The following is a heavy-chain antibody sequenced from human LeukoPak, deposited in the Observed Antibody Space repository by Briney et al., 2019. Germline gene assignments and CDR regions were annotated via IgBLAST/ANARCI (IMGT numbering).Heavy chain of an antibody. CDR3: AKSSHSSRIFPRDAFDI. CDR2: IGWNSGSI. J-gene: IGHJ3*02. Sequence: PGGSLRLSCAASGFTFDDYAMHWVRQAPGKGLEWVSGIGWNSGSIGYADSVKGRFTISRDNAKNSLYLQMNSLRAEDMALYYCAKSSHSSRIFPRDAFDIWGQGTMVTVSS. D-gene: IGHD3-22*01. V-gene: IGHV3-9*03. CDR1: GFTFDDYA.